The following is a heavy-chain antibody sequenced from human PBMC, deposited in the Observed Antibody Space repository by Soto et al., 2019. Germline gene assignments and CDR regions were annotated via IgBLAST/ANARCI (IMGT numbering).Heavy chain of an antibody. J-gene: IGHJ4*02. Sequence: QVQLVQSGAEVKKPGSSVKVACKASGGTFSSYAISWVRQAPGQGLEWMGGIIPILGTANYAQKFQGRVTITADKSTRTSYMELSSLRAEDTAVYYRAPGGSGSPMGDYWGQGTVVAVSS. CDR2: IIPILGTA. D-gene: IGHD3-10*01. CDR1: GGTFSSYA. V-gene: IGHV1-69*06. CDR3: APGGSGSPMGDY.